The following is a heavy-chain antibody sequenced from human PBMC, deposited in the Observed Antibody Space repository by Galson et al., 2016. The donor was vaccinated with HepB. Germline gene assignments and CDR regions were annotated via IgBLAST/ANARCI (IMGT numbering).Heavy chain of an antibody. Sequence: SETLSLTCTVSGLSIRSSTWWGWIRQSPGKALEYIGYIYYTGSIYYNPSLRGRVLLSADTSTNQFSLKVWSVTAVDTAVYYCARVTHFYGLDVWGQGTAVTVSS. V-gene: IGHV4-28*05. CDR2: IYYTGSI. J-gene: IGHJ6*02. CDR1: GLSIRSSTW. CDR3: ARVTHFYGLDV. D-gene: IGHD3-3*02.